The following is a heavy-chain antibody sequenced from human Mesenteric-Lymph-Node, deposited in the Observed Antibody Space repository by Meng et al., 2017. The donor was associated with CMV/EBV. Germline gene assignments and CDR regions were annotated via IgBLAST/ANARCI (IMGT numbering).Heavy chain of an antibody. V-gene: IGHV3-33*01. CDR2: IWYDGSNK. CDR3: ASQGSSGYLDY. J-gene: IGHJ4*02. D-gene: IGHD3-22*01. CDR1: GFTFSSYD. Sequence: GESLKISCAASGFTFSSYDMHWVRQAPGKGLEWVAVIWYDGSNKYYADSVKGRFTISRDNSKNTLYLQMNSLRAEDTAVYYCASQGSSGYLDYWGQGTLVTVSS.